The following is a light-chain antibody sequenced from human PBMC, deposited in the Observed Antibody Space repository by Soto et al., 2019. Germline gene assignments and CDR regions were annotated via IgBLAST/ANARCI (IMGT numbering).Light chain of an antibody. V-gene: IGKV3-20*01. CDR2: GAS. Sequence: IVLTQSPGTLSLSPGERTTLSCRASQGISRYLAWYQQKPGQGPRLLINGASISAAGTPDSFRGSGPGTDFTPIINSLEPEDLPQDDCQQNYKTPPTVGQGTKLETK. J-gene: IGKJ2*01. CDR3: QQNYKTPPT. CDR1: QGISRY.